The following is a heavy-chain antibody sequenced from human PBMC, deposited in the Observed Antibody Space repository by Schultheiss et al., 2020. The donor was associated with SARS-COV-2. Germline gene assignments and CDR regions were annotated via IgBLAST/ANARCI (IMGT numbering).Heavy chain of an antibody. CDR1: GFTFSSYG. V-gene: IGHV3-30*03. Sequence: GGSLRLSCAASGFTFSSYGMHWVRQAPGKGLEWVAVISYDGSNKYYADSVKGRFTISRDNSKNTLYLQMNSLRAEDTAVYYCARDQGPNSSGWYTYFDYWGQGTLVTVSS. J-gene: IGHJ4*02. CDR3: ARDQGPNSSGWYTYFDY. D-gene: IGHD6-19*01. CDR2: ISYDGSNK.